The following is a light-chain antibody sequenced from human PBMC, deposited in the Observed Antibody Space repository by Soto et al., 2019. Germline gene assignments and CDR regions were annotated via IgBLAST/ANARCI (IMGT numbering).Light chain of an antibody. Sequence: DTQMTQSPSTLSASVGDRVTITCRASQSIDTWLAWYQQKPGKAPKLLIYKASTLKSGVPSRFSGSGSGTEFTLTISSLQPDDFATHYCQQYNSYPVTFGQGTKV. CDR1: QSIDTW. V-gene: IGKV1-5*03. CDR3: QQYNSYPVT. CDR2: KAS. J-gene: IGKJ1*01.